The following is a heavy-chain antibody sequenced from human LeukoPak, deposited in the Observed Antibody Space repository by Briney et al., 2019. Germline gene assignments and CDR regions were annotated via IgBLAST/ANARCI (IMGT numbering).Heavy chain of an antibody. Sequence: GASVKVSCKASGFTFTSSAVQWVRQARGQRLEWIGWIVVGSGNTNYAQKFQERVTITRDMSTSTAYMELSSLRSEDTAVYYCAADRLAAAAEWNWFDPWGQGTLVTVSS. CDR3: AADRLAAAAEWNWFDP. J-gene: IGHJ5*02. CDR1: GFTFTSSA. D-gene: IGHD6-13*01. V-gene: IGHV1-58*01. CDR2: IVVGSGNT.